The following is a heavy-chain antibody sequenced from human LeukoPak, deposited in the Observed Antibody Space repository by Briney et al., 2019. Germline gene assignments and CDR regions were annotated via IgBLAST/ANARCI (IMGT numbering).Heavy chain of an antibody. J-gene: IGHJ4*02. CDR1: GGSFSGYY. CDR2: INHSGST. Sequence: SESLSLTCAAYGGSFSGYYWSWIRQPPGKGLEWIGEINHSGSTNYNPSLKSRVTISVDTSKNQFSLKLSSVTAADTAVYYCARGYEPATSIYYFDYWGQGTLVTVSS. V-gene: IGHV4-34*01. D-gene: IGHD1-14*01. CDR3: ARGYEPATSIYYFDY.